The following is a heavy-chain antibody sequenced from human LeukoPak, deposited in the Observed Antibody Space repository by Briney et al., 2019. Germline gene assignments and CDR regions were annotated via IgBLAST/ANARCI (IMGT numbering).Heavy chain of an antibody. D-gene: IGHD2-15*01. CDR3: ARVLLGYCSGGSCFANWFDP. J-gene: IGHJ5*02. CDR1: GGSVGSGSYY. CDR2: IYYSGST. Sequence: PSETLSLTCTVSGGSVGSGSYYWSWIRQPPGKGLEWIGYIYYSGSTNYNPSLKSRVTISVDTSKNQFSLKLSSVTAADTAVYYCARVLLGYCSGGSCFANWFDPWGQGTLVTVSS. V-gene: IGHV4-61*01.